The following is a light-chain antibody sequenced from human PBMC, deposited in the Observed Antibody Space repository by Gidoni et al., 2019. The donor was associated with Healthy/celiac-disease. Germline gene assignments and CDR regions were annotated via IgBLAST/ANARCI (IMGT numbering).Light chain of an antibody. CDR2: DAS. J-gene: IGKJ4*01. V-gene: IGKV3D-20*01. Sequence: VLTQSPATLSLSPGERASQSVSSSYLAWYQQKPGLAPRLLIYDASSRATGIPDRFSGSGAGTDFTLTISRLEPEDFAVYYCQQDGSSPLTFGGGTKVEIK. CDR1: QSVSSSY. CDR3: QQDGSSPLT.